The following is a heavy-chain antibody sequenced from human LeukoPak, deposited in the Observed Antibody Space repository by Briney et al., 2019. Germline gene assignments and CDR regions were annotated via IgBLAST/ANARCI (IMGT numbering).Heavy chain of an antibody. CDR1: GFGFNDYY. CDR3: AREAYGGNAGPYFDC. CDR2: ISHSGHTI. Sequence: GGSLRLSCAASGFGFNDYYMSWIRQAPGKGLERISYISHSGHTIDYVDSVRGRFTISRDNTRRSLFLHMSVLRDEDTAVYYCAREAYGGNAGPYFDCWGRGTPVIVSS. D-gene: IGHD4-23*01. V-gene: IGHV3-11*01. J-gene: IGHJ4*01.